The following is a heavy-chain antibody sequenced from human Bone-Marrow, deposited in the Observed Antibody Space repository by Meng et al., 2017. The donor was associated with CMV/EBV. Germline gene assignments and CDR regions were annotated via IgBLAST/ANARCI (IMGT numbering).Heavy chain of an antibody. CDR3: ARDSSSWYLGDAFDI. CDR1: GYTFTGYY. D-gene: IGHD6-13*01. J-gene: IGHJ3*02. Sequence: ASVKVPCKASGYTFTGYYMHWVRQAPGQGLEWMRWINPNSGGTNYAQKFQGRVTMTRDTSISTAYMELSRLRSDDTAVYYCARDSSSWYLGDAFDIWGQGTRVTGSS. CDR2: INPNSGGT. V-gene: IGHV1-2*02.